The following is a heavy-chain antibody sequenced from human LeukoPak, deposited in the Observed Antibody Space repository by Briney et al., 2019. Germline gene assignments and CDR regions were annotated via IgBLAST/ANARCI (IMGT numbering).Heavy chain of an antibody. Sequence: SETLSLTCTVSGGSISSYYWSWIRQPPGKGLGWIGYIYYSGSTNYNPSLKSRVTISVDTSKNQFSLKLSSVTAADTAVYYCARSGIRPMRGEYYFDYWGQGTLVTVSS. CDR2: IYYSGST. CDR3: ARSGIRPMRGEYYFDY. V-gene: IGHV4-59*01. D-gene: IGHD3-16*01. J-gene: IGHJ4*02. CDR1: GGSISSYY.